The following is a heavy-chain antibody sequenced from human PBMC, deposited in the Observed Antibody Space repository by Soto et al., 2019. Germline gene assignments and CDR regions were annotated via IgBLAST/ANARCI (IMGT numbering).Heavy chain of an antibody. D-gene: IGHD3-22*01. CDR1: GYTFTSYA. CDR3: TIYDFYFSSGSHNRVLFAP. V-gene: IGHV1-3*01. Sequence: GAAVKVSCKASGYTFTSYAMHWVRQAPGQRLEWMGWINAGNGNTKYSQKFQGRVTITRDTSASTAYMELSSLRSEDTAVYYCTIYDFYFSSGSHNRVLFAPWGQGTLVIVSS. J-gene: IGHJ5*02. CDR2: INAGNGNT.